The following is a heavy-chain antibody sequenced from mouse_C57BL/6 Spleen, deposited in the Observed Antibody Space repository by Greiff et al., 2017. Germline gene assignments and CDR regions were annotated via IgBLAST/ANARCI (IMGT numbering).Heavy chain of an antibody. CDR2: IDPANGNT. CDR3: ANDYGSSYFYYAIDY. V-gene: IGHV14-3*01. CDR1: GFNFKNTY. Sequence: EVQLQQSVAELVRPGASVKLSCTASGFNFKNTYMHWVKQRPEQGLEWIGRIDPANGNTKYAPKFKGKATITADTSSNTAYLQLSSLTSENTAIYYSANDYGSSYFYYAIDYWGQGTTVTVSS. D-gene: IGHD1-1*01. J-gene: IGHJ4*01.